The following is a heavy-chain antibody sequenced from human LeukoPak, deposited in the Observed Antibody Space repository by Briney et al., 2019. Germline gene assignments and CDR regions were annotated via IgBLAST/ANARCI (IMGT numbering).Heavy chain of an antibody. CDR1: GYSFTSYW. CDR2: IYPGDSDT. J-gene: IGHJ5*02. CDR3: ARQDSNRGYSGDGERRSNWFDP. Sequence: GESLKISCKGSGYSFTSYWIGWVRQMSGKGLEWMGIIYPGDSDTRYSPSFQGQVTISADKSISTAYLQWSSLKASDTAMYYCARQDSNRGYSGDGERRSNWFDPWGQGTLVTVSS. D-gene: IGHD5-12*01. V-gene: IGHV5-51*01.